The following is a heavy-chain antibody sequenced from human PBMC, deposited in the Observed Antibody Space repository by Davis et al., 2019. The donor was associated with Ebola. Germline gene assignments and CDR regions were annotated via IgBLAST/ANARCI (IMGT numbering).Heavy chain of an antibody. V-gene: IGHV4-59*08. CDR3: ASLYGDYGLGWYFDL. CDR1: GGSISNYY. CDR2: IYYSGNT. J-gene: IGHJ2*01. D-gene: IGHD4-17*01. Sequence: SETLSLTCTVSGGSISNYYWSWIRQPPGKGLEWIGYIYYSGNTNSNPSLKSRVTISVDTSKNQFSLKLSSVTAADTAVYYCASLYGDYGLGWYFDLWGRGTLVTVSS.